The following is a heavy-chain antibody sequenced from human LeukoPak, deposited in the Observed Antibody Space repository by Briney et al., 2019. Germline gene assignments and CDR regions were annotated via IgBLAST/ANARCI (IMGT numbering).Heavy chain of an antibody. CDR2: IYSSGST. CDR1: GFTLSRNY. D-gene: IGHD4-17*01. CDR3: ARHLSGDDI. Sequence: PGGSLRLSCAASGFTLSRNYMIGVRQAPGKGLEWVSIIYSSGSTFYADSVKGRFTISRDNSKNTLYLQMNSLRDEDTAVYYCARHLSGDDIWGQGTMVTVSS. V-gene: IGHV3-53*01. J-gene: IGHJ3*02.